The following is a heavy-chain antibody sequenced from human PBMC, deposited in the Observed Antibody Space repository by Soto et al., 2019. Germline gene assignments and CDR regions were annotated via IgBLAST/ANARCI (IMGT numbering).Heavy chain of an antibody. CDR2: ISAYNGNT. J-gene: IGHJ6*03. CDR1: GYTFTSYG. CDR3: ATTARSNYYYYMDV. Sequence: ASVKVSCKASGYTFTSYGISRVRQAPGQGLEWMGWISAYNGNTNYAQKLQGRVTMTTDTSTSTAYMELRSLRSDDTAVYYCATTARSNYYYYMDVWGKGTTVTVSS. D-gene: IGHD6-6*01. V-gene: IGHV1-18*01.